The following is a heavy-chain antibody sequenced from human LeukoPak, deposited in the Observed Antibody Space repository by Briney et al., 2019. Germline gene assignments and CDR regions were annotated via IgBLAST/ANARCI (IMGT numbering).Heavy chain of an antibody. J-gene: IGHJ3*02. CDR3: AKPLEMATIASGAFDI. Sequence: TGGSLRLSCAASGFTFSSYSMNWVRQAPGKGLEWVSYISSSSSTIYYADSVKGRFTISRDNSKNTLYLQMNSLRAEDTAVYYCAKPLEMATIASGAFDIWGQGTMVTVSS. CDR2: ISSSSSTI. CDR1: GFTFSSYS. D-gene: IGHD5-24*01. V-gene: IGHV3-48*01.